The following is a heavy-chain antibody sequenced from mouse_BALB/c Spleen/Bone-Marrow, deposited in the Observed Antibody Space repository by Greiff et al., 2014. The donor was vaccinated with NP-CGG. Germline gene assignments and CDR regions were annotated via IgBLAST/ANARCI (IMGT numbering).Heavy chain of an antibody. J-gene: IGHJ3*01. CDR2: IYPGNVNT. V-gene: IGHV1S56*01. D-gene: IGHD1-1*01. CDR1: GYTFTSYY. Sequence: VQLQQSGPELVKPGASVRISCKASGYTFTSYYIHWVKQRPGQGLEWIGWIYPGNVNTKYNEKLKGKATLTADKSSSTAYMQLSSLTSEDSAVYFCARDYYGSSSFAYWGQGTLVTVSA. CDR3: ARDYYGSSSFAY.